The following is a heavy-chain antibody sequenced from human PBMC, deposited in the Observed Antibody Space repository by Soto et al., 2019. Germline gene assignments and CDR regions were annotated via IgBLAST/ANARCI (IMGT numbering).Heavy chain of an antibody. CDR2: ISWNSGSI. V-gene: IGHV3-9*01. CDR3: AKGGDGSSSATYVDW. CDR1: GFSFHDYA. J-gene: IGHJ4*02. Sequence: GGSLRLSCAASGFSFHDYAMHLVRQAPGKGLEWVSGISWNSGSIGYADSVKGRFTVSRDNAKKSLYLQMNSLRLEDTALYYCAKGGDGSSSATYVDWWGQGTLVTVSS. D-gene: IGHD6-6*01.